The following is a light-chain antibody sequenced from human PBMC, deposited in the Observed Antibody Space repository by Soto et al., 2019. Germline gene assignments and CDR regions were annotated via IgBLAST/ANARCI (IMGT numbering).Light chain of an antibody. V-gene: IGLV2-23*02. J-gene: IGLJ2*01. CDR3: CSYAGTNTLL. CDR2: EVS. Sequence: QSALTQPASVSGSPGQSITISCTGTSSDVGSYNLVSWYQQHPGKAPKLMIYEVSKRPSGVSNRCSGSKSGNTASLTISGLQAEDEADYYCCSYAGTNTLLFGGGTKLTVL. CDR1: SSDVGSYNL.